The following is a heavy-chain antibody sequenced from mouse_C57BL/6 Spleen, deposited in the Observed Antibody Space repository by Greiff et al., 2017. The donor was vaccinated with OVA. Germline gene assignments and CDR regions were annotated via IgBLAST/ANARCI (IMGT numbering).Heavy chain of an antibody. CDR3: ASLTTVVAKGFAY. Sequence: EVKLMESGGGLVKPGGSLKLSCAASGFTFSDYGMHWVRQAPEKGLEWVAYISSGRSTIYYADTVKGRFPISRDNAKNTLFLQMTSLRSEDTAMYYCASLTTVVAKGFAYWGQGTLVTVSA. D-gene: IGHD1-1*01. J-gene: IGHJ3*01. V-gene: IGHV5-17*01. CDR1: GFTFSDYG. CDR2: ISSGRSTI.